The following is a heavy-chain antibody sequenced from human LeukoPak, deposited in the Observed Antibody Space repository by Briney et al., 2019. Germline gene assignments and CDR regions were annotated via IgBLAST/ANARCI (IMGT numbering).Heavy chain of an antibody. CDR3: ARVKYGDYYYYYMDV. Sequence: SETLSLTCTVSGGSISSYYWSWIRQPPGKGLEWIGYIYHSGSTNYNPSLKSRVTISVDTSKNQFSLKLSSVTAADTAVYYCARVKYGDYYYYYMDVWGKGTTVTVSS. CDR1: GGSISSYY. D-gene: IGHD4-17*01. CDR2: IYHSGST. V-gene: IGHV4-59*01. J-gene: IGHJ6*03.